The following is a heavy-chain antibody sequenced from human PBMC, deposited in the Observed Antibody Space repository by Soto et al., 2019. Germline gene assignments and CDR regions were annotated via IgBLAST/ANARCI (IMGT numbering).Heavy chain of an antibody. D-gene: IGHD3-9*01. CDR1: GGSFSGYY. Sequence: SEILSLTCAVYGGSFSGYYWSWIRQPPGKGLEWIGEINHSGSTNYNPSLKSRVTISVDTSKSQFSLKLSSVTAADTAVYYCVRFWPPHYSDALTDYTDAFDYWGQGTLVTVSS. CDR2: INHSGST. V-gene: IGHV4-34*01. J-gene: IGHJ4*02. CDR3: VRFWPPHYSDALTDYTDAFDY.